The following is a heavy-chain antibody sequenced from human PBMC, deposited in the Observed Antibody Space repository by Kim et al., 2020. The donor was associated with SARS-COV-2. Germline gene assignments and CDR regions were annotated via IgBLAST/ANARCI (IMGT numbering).Heavy chain of an antibody. D-gene: IGHD3-3*01. CDR3: ARERPPTYDFWSGYPFD. J-gene: IGHJ4*01. CDR1: GFTFSSYA. Sequence: GGSLRLSCAASGFTFSSYAMHWVRQAPGKGLEWVAVISYDGSNKYYADSVKGRFTISRDNSKNTLYLQMNSLRAEDTAVYYCARERPPTYDFWSGYPFD. CDR2: ISYDGSNK. V-gene: IGHV3-30-3*01.